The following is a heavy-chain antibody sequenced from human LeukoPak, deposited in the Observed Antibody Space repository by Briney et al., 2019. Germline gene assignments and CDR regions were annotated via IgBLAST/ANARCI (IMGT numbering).Heavy chain of an antibody. CDR1: GGSISSGGYS. Sequence: SETLSLTCTVSGGSISSGGYSWSWIRQPPGKGLEWIGYIYYSGSTNYNPSLKSRVTISVDTSKNQFSLKLSSVTAADTAVYYCARAGYSYGYNYYYYMDVWGKGTTVTVSS. V-gene: IGHV4-61*08. J-gene: IGHJ6*03. D-gene: IGHD5-18*01. CDR2: IYYSGST. CDR3: ARAGYSYGYNYYYYMDV.